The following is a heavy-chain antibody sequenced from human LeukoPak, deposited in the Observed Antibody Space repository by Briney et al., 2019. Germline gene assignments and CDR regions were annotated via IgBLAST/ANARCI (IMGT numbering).Heavy chain of an antibody. Sequence: GGSLRLSCAASGFTFSSYDMHWVRHGTGKGLEWVSAIGTAGDTYYPGSVKGRFTTSRENAKNSLYLQMNSLRVGDTAVYYCARGRGWGTFDIWGQGTMVTVSS. V-gene: IGHV3-13*04. J-gene: IGHJ3*02. CDR3: ARGRGWGTFDI. CDR2: IGTAGDT. CDR1: GFTFSSYD. D-gene: IGHD3-10*01.